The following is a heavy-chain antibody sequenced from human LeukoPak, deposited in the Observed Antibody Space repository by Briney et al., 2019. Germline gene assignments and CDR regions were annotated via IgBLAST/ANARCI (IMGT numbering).Heavy chain of an antibody. CDR2: ISYDGSNK. V-gene: IGHV3-30-3*01. Sequence: GGSLRLSCAASGFTFSSYAMHWVRQAPGKGLEWVAVISYDGSNKYYADSVKGRFTISRDNSKNTLYLQMNSLRAEDTAVYYCARGWLVVPAARVAFDIWGQGTMVTVSS. J-gene: IGHJ3*02. CDR1: GFTFSSYA. D-gene: IGHD2-2*01. CDR3: ARGWLVVPAARVAFDI.